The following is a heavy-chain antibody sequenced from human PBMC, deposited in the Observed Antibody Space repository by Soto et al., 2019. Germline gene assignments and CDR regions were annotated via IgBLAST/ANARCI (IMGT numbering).Heavy chain of an antibody. D-gene: IGHD3-10*01. CDR3: ARGGITMVRGAADNYYYYYGMDV. CDR2: IIPIFGTA. V-gene: IGHV1-69*13. CDR1: GGTFSSYA. J-gene: IGHJ6*02. Sequence: SVKVSCKASGGTFSSYAISWVRQAPGQGXEWMGGIIPIFGTASYAQKFQGRVTITADESTSTAYMELSSLRSEDTAVYYCARGGITMVRGAADNYYYYYGMDVWGQGTTVTVSS.